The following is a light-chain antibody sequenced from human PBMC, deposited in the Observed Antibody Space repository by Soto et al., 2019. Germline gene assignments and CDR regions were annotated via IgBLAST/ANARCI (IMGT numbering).Light chain of an antibody. CDR2: DAS. Sequence: ESLLTQSPDTLSWSPGERATLSCRASQSIRSERLAWYQQKPGQAPRLVIFDASSRASGIPERFSGSGSGTDFTLTITRLEPEDFAVYYCQEYDGSPITFGLGTRLEIK. V-gene: IGKV3-20*01. CDR1: QSIRSER. J-gene: IGKJ5*01. CDR3: QEYDGSPIT.